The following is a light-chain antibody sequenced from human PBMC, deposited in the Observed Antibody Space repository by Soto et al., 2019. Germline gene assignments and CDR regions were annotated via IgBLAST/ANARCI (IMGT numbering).Light chain of an antibody. Sequence: QSVLTQPPSASGSPGQSVTISCTGTSSDVGGYNYVSWYQQHPGQAPKLMIYEVYKRPSGVPDRFSGSKSGNTASLTVSGLQADDEADYYCNSYAGSNIVFGTGTKLTVL. CDR2: EVY. CDR1: SSDVGGYNY. CDR3: NSYAGSNIV. J-gene: IGLJ1*01. V-gene: IGLV2-8*01.